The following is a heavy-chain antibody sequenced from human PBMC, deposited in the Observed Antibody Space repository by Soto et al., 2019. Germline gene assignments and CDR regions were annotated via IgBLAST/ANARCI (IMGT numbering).Heavy chain of an antibody. CDR1: GFTFSIAW. CDR3: TTDPVTMIVVVPSSG. J-gene: IGHJ4*02. V-gene: IGHV3-15*07. D-gene: IGHD3-22*01. Sequence: GGSMRLSCAASGFTFSIAWVNWVCQAPGKGLEWVGRIKSKTDGGTTDYAAPVKGRFTISRDDSKNTLYLQMNSLKTEDTAVYYCTTDPVTMIVVVPSSGWGQGTLVTVSS. CDR2: IKSKTDGGTT.